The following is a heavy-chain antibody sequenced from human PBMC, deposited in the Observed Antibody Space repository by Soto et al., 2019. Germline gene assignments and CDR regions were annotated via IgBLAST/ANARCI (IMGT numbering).Heavy chain of an antibody. Sequence: EVQLVESGGGLVHPGGSRRLSCAASGFTLRGRSMHWVRQAPGKGLVWVSGIDNAGTDSTYADSVKGRVTSSRDNAKNILYLQMNSLRFEDTAVYYCARGWFGPDVWGKGTTVTVSS. D-gene: IGHD3-10*01. CDR1: GFTLRGRS. CDR2: IDNAGTDS. CDR3: ARGWFGPDV. J-gene: IGHJ6*04. V-gene: IGHV3-74*01.